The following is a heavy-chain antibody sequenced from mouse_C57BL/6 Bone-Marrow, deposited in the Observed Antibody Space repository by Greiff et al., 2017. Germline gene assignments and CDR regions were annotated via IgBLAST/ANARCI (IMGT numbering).Heavy chain of an antibody. J-gene: IGHJ4*01. CDR3: ARDYYYGYYYAMDY. CDR1: GFTFSSYA. V-gene: IGHV5-4*01. D-gene: IGHD1-1*01. CDR2: ISDGGSYT. Sequence: EVKLMESGGGLVKPGGSLKLSCAASGFTFSSYAMSWVRQTPEKRLEWVATISDGGSYTYYPDNVKGRFTISRDNAKNNLYLQMSHLKSEDTAMYYCARDYYYGYYYAMDYWGQGTSVTVSS.